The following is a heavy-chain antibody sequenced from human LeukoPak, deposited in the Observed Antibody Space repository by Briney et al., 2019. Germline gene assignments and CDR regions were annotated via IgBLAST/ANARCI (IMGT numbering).Heavy chain of an antibody. CDR2: ISYDGSNK. CDR1: GFTFSSYA. D-gene: IGHD3-22*01. V-gene: IGHV3-30-3*01. J-gene: IGHJ4*02. CDR3: ARDYRPDSSGYLDY. Sequence: PGGSLRLSCAASGFTFSSYAMHWVRQAPGKGLEWVAVISYDGSNKYYADSVKGRFTISRDNSKNTLYLQMNSLRAEDTAVYYCARDYRPDSSGYLDYWGQGTLVTVSS.